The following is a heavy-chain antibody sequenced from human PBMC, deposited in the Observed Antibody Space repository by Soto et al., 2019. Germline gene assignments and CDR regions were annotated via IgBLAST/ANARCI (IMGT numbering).Heavy chain of an antibody. V-gene: IGHV4-59*01. D-gene: IGHD5-18*01. CDR1: GGSISSYY. J-gene: IGHJ4*02. Sequence: PSETLSLTCTVSGGSISSYYWSWIRHPPGKGLEWIGYINYSGSTNYNPSLKSRVTISVDTSKNQLSLKVSSVTAADTAVYYCAREGTAMISDCWGQGTLVTVS. CDR2: INYSGST. CDR3: AREGTAMISDC.